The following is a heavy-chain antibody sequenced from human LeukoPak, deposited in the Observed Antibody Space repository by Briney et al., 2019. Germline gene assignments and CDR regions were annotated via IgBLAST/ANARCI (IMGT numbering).Heavy chain of an antibody. J-gene: IGHJ4*02. CDR2: IYTSGSA. D-gene: IGHD2-8*01. CDR3: ARGLIIYRRVLGY. CDR1: GGSISSGSYY. V-gene: IGHV4-61*02. Sequence: SQTLSLTCTVSGGSISSGSYYWSWIRQPAGKGLEWIGRIYTSGSANYNPSLKSRVTISVDTSKNQFSLKLSSVTAADTAVYYCARGLIIYRRVLGYWGQGTLVTVSS.